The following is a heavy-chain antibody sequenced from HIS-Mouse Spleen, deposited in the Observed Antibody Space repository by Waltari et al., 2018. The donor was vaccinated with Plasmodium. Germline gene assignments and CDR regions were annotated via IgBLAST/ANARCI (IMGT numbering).Heavy chain of an antibody. CDR3: ARVNSGSYYWFDP. V-gene: IGHV3-48*01. Sequence: EVQLVESGGGLVQPGGSLRLPCAASGFTFSHYSMNWVAQAPGKGLEWVSYISSSSSNIYYADSVKGRFTSSRDNAKNALYLQMNSLRAEDTAVYYCARVNSGSYYWFDPWGQGTLVTVSS. D-gene: IGHD1-26*01. J-gene: IGHJ5*02. CDR2: ISSSSSNI. CDR1: GFTFSHYS.